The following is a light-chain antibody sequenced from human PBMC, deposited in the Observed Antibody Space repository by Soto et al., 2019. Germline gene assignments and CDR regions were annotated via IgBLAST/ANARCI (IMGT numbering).Light chain of an antibody. CDR1: SSDVGSYNL. Sequence: QSVLTQPASVSGSPGQSITISCTGTSSDVGSYNLVSWYQQHPGKAPKLMIYEVSKRPSGVSNRFSGSKSGNTASLTISGFQAEDRADYSCCSYAGSRGVLGTGTKVTVL. CDR3: CSYAGSRGV. CDR2: EVS. J-gene: IGLJ1*01. V-gene: IGLV2-23*02.